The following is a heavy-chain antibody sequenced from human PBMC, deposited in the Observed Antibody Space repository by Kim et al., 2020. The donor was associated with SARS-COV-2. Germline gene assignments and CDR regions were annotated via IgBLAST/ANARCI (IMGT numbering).Heavy chain of an antibody. CDR3: RFFGGSVDY. CDR1: GFNFSVYV. CDR2: IEAGAENT. J-gene: IGHJ4*02. Sequence: GGSLRLSCAASGFNFSVYVMTWVRQAPGKGLEWVSNIEAGAENTYYADSVKGRFTISRDNSKNTLYLQMNSLGADDTAVYYCRFFGGSVDYWSRGTLVTVSS. D-gene: IGHD3-10*01. V-gene: IGHV3-23*01.